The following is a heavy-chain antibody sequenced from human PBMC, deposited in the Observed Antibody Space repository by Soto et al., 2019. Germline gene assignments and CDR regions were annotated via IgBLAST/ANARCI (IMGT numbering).Heavy chain of an antibody. V-gene: IGHV1-69*01. J-gene: IGHJ4*02. D-gene: IGHD5-12*01. CDR2: IVPIVDTS. Sequence: QVQSVQSGAEVGQPASSVKVSCKTSGGTVSSYAISWVRHAPGQGLGWMGGIVPIVDTSTYAQKFQSRVTSTAYESASTVNLEVRSLPSDDWAVYYCVRFVAIPGYPYNWGQEPLVTISS. CDR1: GGTVSSYA. CDR3: VRFVAIPGYPYN.